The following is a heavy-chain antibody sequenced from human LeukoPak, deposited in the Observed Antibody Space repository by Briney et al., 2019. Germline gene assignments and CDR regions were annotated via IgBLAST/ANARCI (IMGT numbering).Heavy chain of an antibody. CDR3: ARVAGIAAADY. Sequence: SWIRQPPGKGLEWIGYIYYSGSTYYNPSLKSRVTISVDTSKNQFSLKLSSVTAADTAVYYCARVAGIAAADYWGQGTLVTVSS. CDR2: IYYSGST. V-gene: IGHV4-30-4*08. D-gene: IGHD6-13*01. J-gene: IGHJ4*02.